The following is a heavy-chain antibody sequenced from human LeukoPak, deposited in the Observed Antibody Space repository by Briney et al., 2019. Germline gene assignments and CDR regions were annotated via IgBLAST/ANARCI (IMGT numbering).Heavy chain of an antibody. CDR1: GGTFSNYA. J-gene: IGHJ6*03. CDR2: SIPIFGTA. D-gene: IGHD3-10*01. V-gene: IGHV1-69*06. Sequence: APGKVSCKPSGGTFSNYAINCVRQAPGHRLEWRGGSIPIFGTANHAQKFQGRVRITADKSTSTAYMELSSLRSEDTAVYYCARCNYYGSGSYYNYYHYYMDVWGKGTTVTISS. CDR3: ARCNYYGSGSYYNYYHYYMDV.